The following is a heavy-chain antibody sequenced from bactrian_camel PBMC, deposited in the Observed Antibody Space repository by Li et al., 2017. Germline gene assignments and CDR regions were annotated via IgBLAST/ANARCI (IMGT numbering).Heavy chain of an antibody. Sequence: VQLVESGGGSVQSGGSLTLSCVASGLPFSSYCVGWFRQAPGKEREGVATIDWRGRTSAADSVQGRFTISRDNGINTLYLHMNNLKPEDTAMYTCAADDAALTYAYGGSCLVETNTGMDYWGKGTQVTVS. J-gene: IGHJ7*01. V-gene: IGHV3S53*01. D-gene: IGHD2*01. CDR1: GLPFSSYC. CDR2: IDWRGRT.